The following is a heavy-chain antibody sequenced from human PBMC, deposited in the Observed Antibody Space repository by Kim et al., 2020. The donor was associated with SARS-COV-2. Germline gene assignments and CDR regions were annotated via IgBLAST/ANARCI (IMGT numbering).Heavy chain of an antibody. CDR1: GYTFTSYY. J-gene: IGHJ6*02. Sequence: ASVKDSCKASGYTFTSYYMHWVRQAPGQGLEWMGIINPSGGSTSYAQKFQGRVTMTRDTSSSTVYMELSSLRSEDTAVYYCARDMSAYYYDSSGYYYGMDVWGQGTTVTVSS. CDR3: ARDMSAYYYDSSGYYYGMDV. V-gene: IGHV1-46*01. D-gene: IGHD3-22*01. CDR2: INPSGGST.